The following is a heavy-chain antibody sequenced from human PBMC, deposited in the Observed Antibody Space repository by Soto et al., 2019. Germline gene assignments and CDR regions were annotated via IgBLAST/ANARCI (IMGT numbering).Heavy chain of an antibody. CDR3: VRGRNNWNDFRWFDP. J-gene: IGHJ5*02. Sequence: GASVKVSCKASGYTFTSYGISWVRQAPGQGLEWMGWISAYNGNTNYAQKLQGRVTMTTDTSTSTAYMELRSLRSDDTAVYYCVRGRNNWNDFRWFDPWGQGTLLTVSS. D-gene: IGHD1-1*01. V-gene: IGHV1-18*01. CDR2: ISAYNGNT. CDR1: GYTFTSYG.